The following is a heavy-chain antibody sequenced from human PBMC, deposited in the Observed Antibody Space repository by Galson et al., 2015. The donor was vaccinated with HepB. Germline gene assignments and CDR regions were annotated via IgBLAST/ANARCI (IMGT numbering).Heavy chain of an antibody. CDR1: GDSISSYY. CDR2: IYYSGSP. CDR3: ARGGCSGGSCYDYFDY. D-gene: IGHD2-15*01. J-gene: IGHJ4*02. Sequence: SETLSLTCTVSGDSISSYYWSWIRQPPGKGLEWIGYIYYSGSPNYNPSLKSRVTISVDTSKNQFSLKLSSVTAADTAVYYCARGGCSGGSCYDYFDYWGQGALVTVSS. V-gene: IGHV4-59*01.